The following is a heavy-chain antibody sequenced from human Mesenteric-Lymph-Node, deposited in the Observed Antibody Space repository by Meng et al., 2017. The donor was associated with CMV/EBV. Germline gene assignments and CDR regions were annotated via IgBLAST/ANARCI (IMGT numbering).Heavy chain of an antibody. CDR1: GFTVSDYS. V-gene: IGHV3-11*01. Sequence: CAASGFTVSDYSMNWIRQAPGKGLEWVSYISSRGSTIYYADSVKGRFTISRDNAKNSLYLQMNSLRAEDTAVYFCARISGWYSFDYWGQGNLVTVSS. CDR3: ARISGWYSFDY. CDR2: ISSRGSTI. D-gene: IGHD6-19*01. J-gene: IGHJ4*02.